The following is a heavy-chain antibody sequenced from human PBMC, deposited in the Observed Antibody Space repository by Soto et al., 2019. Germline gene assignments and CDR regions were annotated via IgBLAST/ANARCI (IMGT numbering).Heavy chain of an antibody. V-gene: IGHV1-8*01. CDR2: MNPNSGNT. CDR1: GYTFTSYD. J-gene: IGHJ2*01. Sequence: ASVKVSCKASGYTFTSYDINWVRQATGQGLEWMGWMNPNSGNTGYAQKFQGRVTMTTNTSISTAYMGLSSLRSEDTAVYYCARGNHRWLQLWYFDLWGRGTLVTVSS. CDR3: ARGNHRWLQLWYFDL. D-gene: IGHD5-12*01.